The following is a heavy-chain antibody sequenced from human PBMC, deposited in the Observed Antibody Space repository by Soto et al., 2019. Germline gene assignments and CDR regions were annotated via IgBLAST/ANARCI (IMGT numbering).Heavy chain of an antibody. V-gene: IGHV4-30-4*01. CDR3: ARVEGDYCDYRTFDY. CDR1: GGSISSGDYY. D-gene: IGHD4-17*01. J-gene: IGHJ4*02. Sequence: QVQLQESGPGLVKPSQTLSLTCTVSGGSISSGDYYWSWIRQPPGNGLEWIGYIYYSGSTYYNPSLKSRVTISVDTSKNQFSLKLSSVTAADTAVYYCARVEGDYCDYRTFDYWGQGTLVTVSS. CDR2: IYYSGST.